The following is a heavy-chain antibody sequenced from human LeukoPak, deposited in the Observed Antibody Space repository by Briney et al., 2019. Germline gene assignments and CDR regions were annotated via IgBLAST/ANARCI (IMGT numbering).Heavy chain of an antibody. Sequence: SVKVSCKASGGTFSSYAISWVRQAPGQGLGWMGGIIPIFGTANYAQKFQGRVTITADESTSTAYMELSSLRSEDTAVYYCAREGLATITLHSHFDYWGQGTLVTVSS. D-gene: IGHD5-12*01. CDR2: IIPIFGTA. CDR3: AREGLATITLHSHFDY. J-gene: IGHJ4*02. CDR1: GGTFSSYA. V-gene: IGHV1-69*13.